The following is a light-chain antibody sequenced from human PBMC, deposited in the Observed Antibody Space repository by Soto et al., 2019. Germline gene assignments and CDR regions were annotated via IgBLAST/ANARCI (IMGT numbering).Light chain of an antibody. Sequence: QSVLTQPASVSGSPGQSITISCTGTSSDVGTYNLVSWYQQYPGNAPRLMIFEGSKRPSGVSNRFSGAKSGSTASLAISGLQPDDEADYFCFSYTANDNSVFGGGTTGTVL. CDR2: EGS. CDR3: FSYTANDNSV. J-gene: IGLJ3*02. CDR1: SSDVGTYNL. V-gene: IGLV2-14*02.